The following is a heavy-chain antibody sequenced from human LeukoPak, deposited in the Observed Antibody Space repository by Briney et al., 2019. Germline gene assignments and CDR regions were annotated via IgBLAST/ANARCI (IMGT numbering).Heavy chain of an antibody. CDR1: GFTFSSYW. V-gene: IGHV3-23*01. J-gene: IGHJ6*03. CDR3: ANGNRCTSPNCLGYYYFYMDV. CDR2: FSGSGGTT. D-gene: IGHD2-8*01. Sequence: PGGCLRLSCAASGFTFSSYWMSWVRQAPGGGLGWGSGFSGSGGTTYYADSVKGRFTISRDNSKNTLYLQMNSLRAEDTAVYYCANGNRCTSPNCLGYYYFYMDVWGKGTTVTVSS.